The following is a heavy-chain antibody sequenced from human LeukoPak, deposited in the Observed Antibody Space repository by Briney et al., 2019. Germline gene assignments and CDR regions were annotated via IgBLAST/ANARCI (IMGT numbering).Heavy chain of an antibody. Sequence: SVKVSCKASGGTFSSYAISWVRQAPGQGLEWMGGIIPIFGTANYAQKFQGRVTITADESTSAAYMELSSLRSEDTAVYYCARGSLLYYYDSSGYYYFDYWGQGTLVTVSS. CDR2: IIPIFGTA. D-gene: IGHD3-22*01. CDR1: GGTFSSYA. V-gene: IGHV1-69*01. CDR3: ARGSLLYYYDSSGYYYFDY. J-gene: IGHJ4*02.